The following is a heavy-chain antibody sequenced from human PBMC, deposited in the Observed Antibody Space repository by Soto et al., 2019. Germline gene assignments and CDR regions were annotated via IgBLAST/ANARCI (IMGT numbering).Heavy chain of an antibody. Sequence: EVQLLESGGALVQPGGSLRLSCAASGFTFDTHPMTWVRQAPGKGLEWVSAITGSGGATNYADSVKGRFTISRDNAKNTLYPQKNSLSAEDTAVYYCANLYDCSGAYLPFDSWGQGTLVTVSS. J-gene: IGHJ4*02. CDR1: GFTFDTHP. CDR3: ANLYDCSGAYLPFDS. CDR2: ITGSGGAT. D-gene: IGHD3-22*01. V-gene: IGHV3-23*01.